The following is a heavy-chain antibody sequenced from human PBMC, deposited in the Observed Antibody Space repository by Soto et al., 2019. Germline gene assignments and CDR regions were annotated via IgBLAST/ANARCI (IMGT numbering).Heavy chain of an antibody. Sequence: QVQLVQSGAEVKKPGASVNISCQASGFTFSDTLITWVRQGPGQGLDWKGCLNPANGNTRYSESFTGRVTFSSLSFASTDYVALSDMTPKDTAVYDCASDIVGVGTRANDALDVWGQGTTITVSS. D-gene: IGHD1-26*01. V-gene: IGHV1-3*01. J-gene: IGHJ3*01. CDR2: LNPANGNT. CDR3: ASDIVGVGTRANDALDV. CDR1: GFTFSDTL.